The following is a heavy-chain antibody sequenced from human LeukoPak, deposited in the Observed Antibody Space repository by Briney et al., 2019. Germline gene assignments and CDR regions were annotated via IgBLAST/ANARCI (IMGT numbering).Heavy chain of an antibody. J-gene: IGHJ4*02. D-gene: IGHD3-22*01. CDR2: FDPGDGET. CDR1: GYSLTELS. CDR3: AADRADFDSSGYALDY. Sequence: ASVKVSCKVSGYSLTELSMQWVRQAPGKGLEWMGGFDPGDGETIYAEKFQGRVTMTEDTSTDTAYMELSSLRSEDTAVYYCAADRADFDSSGYALDYWGQGTLVTVSS. V-gene: IGHV1-24*01.